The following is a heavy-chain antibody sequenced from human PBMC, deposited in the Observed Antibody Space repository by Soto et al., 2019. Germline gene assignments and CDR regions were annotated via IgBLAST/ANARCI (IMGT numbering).Heavy chain of an antibody. D-gene: IGHD4-17*01. CDR3: ARAHPTLTTFRYLDL. CDR2: IYYSGCT. CDR1: GGSISSGDHY. V-gene: IGHV4-30-4*01. J-gene: IGHJ2*01. Sequence: QVQLQESGPGLVKPSQTLSLTCNVSGGSISSGDHYWHWIRQPPGKGLEWIGYIYYSGCTYYNPSIKSRFTLSVDTSKNQFGLRLISVTVADTDVYYCARAHPTLTTFRYLDLWGRGSLVTVSS.